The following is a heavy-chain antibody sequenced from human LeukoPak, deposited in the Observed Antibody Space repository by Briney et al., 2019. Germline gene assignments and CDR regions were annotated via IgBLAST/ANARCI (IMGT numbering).Heavy chain of an antibody. V-gene: IGHV4-34*01. D-gene: IGHD6-13*01. CDR3: ARVDGIAAAASFDY. J-gene: IGHJ4*02. CDR1: GGSFSGYY. CDR2: INHSGST. Sequence: ETLSLTCAVYGGSFSGYYWSWIRQPPGKGLEWIGEINHSGSTNYNPSLKSRVTISVDTSKNQFSLRLSSVTAADTAVYYCARVDGIAAAASFDYWGQGTLVTVSS.